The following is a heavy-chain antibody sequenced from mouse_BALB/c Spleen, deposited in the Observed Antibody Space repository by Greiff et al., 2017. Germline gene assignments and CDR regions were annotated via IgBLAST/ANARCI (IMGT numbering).Heavy chain of an antibody. D-gene: IGHD2-14*01. J-gene: IGHJ3*01. CDR1: GFTFSNYW. CDR3: TKRYDGGFAY. Sequence: EVKLQESGGGLVQPGGSMKLSCVASGFTFSNYWMNWVRQSPEKGLEWVAEIRLKSNNYATHYAESVKGRFTISRDDSKSSVYLQMNNLRAEDTGIYYCTKRYDGGFAYWGQGTLVTVSA. V-gene: IGHV6-6*02. CDR2: IRLKSNNYAT.